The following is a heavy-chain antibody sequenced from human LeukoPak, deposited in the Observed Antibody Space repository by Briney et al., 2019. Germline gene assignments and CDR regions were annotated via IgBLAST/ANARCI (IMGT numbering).Heavy chain of an antibody. J-gene: IGHJ4*02. Sequence: GRSLRLSCAASGFIFDDYAMHWVRQAPGKGLEWVSGSSWNSGSIGYADSVKGRFTISRDNAKNSLYLQMNSLRAEDTALYYCAKAAYQLLFRGDNYFDYWGQGTLVTVSS. D-gene: IGHD2-2*01. CDR3: AKAAYQLLFRGDNYFDY. V-gene: IGHV3-9*01. CDR2: SSWNSGSI. CDR1: GFIFDDYA.